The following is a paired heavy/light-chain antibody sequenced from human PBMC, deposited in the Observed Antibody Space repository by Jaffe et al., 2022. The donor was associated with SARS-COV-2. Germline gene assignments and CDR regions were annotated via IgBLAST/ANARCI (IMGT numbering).Heavy chain of an antibody. Sequence: EVQLVESGGGLVQPGGSLRLSCAASGFTFSDYFMDWVRQAPGKGLEWVGRIRNKGNSYTTDYAASVKGRFTISRDDSKNSLFLQMNSLKTEDTAVYYCARDLTSGSPGAGGYWGQGTLVTVSS. CDR2: IRNKGNSYTT. CDR3: ARDLTSGSPGAGGY. D-gene: IGHD3-10*01. V-gene: IGHV3-72*01. CDR1: GFTFSDYF. J-gene: IGHJ4*02.
Light chain of an antibody. CDR2: EVS. CDR1: QSLVHGNGNTY. V-gene: IGKV2-30*02. CDR3: VQGTHWPPIT. J-gene: IGKJ5*01. Sequence: DVMLTQSPLSLPVTLGQPASISCRSSQSLVHGNGNTYLSWFQQRPGQSPRRLICEVSKRDSGVPDRFSGSGSGTDFTLKISRVEAEDVGVYHCVQGTHWPPITFGQGTRLEI.